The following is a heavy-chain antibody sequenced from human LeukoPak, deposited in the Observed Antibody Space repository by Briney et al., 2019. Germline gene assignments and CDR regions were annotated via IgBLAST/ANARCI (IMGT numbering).Heavy chain of an antibody. J-gene: IGHJ4*02. D-gene: IGHD5-24*01. Sequence: GGSLRLSCTASGFTFSTYSMNWVRQAPGKGLEWVSYISSSSSTIYYADSVKGRFTISRDNAKNSLYLQMNSLRDEDPAVYYGARASFQRWLQLGGDWGQGTLVTVSS. CDR2: ISSSSSTI. CDR1: GFTFSTYS. CDR3: ARASFQRWLQLGGD. V-gene: IGHV3-48*02.